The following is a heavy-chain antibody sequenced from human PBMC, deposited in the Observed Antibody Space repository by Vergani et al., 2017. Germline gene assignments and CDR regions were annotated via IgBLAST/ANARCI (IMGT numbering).Heavy chain of an antibody. CDR2: ISSSSSYI. J-gene: IGHJ6*02. CDR1: GFTFSSYS. V-gene: IGHV3-21*01. CDR3: ARYSSGWYLHYYYCMDV. Sequence: EVQLVESGGGLVQPGGSLRLSCAASGFTFSSYSMNWVRQAPGKGLEWVSSISSSSSYIYYADSVKGRFTICRDNAKNSLYLQMNSLRAEDTAVYYCARYSSGWYLHYYYCMDVWGQGTTVTVSS. D-gene: IGHD6-19*01.